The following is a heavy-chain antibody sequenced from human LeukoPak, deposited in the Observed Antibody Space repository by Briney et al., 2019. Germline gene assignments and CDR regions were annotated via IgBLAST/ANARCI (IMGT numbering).Heavy chain of an antibody. CDR2: ISGSGGST. CDR1: GFTFSSYA. D-gene: IGHD4-17*01. V-gene: IGHV3-23*01. Sequence: GGSLRLSCAASGFTFSSYAMSWVRQAPGKGLEWVSAISGSGGSTYYADSVKGRFTISRDNSKNTLYLQMNSLRAEDTAVYYCTRDNEYGDHADYWGQGTLVTVSS. CDR3: TRDNEYGDHADY. J-gene: IGHJ4*02.